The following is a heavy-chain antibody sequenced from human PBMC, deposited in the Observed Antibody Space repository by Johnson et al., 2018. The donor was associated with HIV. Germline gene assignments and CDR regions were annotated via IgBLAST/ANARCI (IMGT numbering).Heavy chain of an antibody. J-gene: IGHJ3*02. Sequence: GRSISKKRMHWVRQAPGQGLVWVSRIISDATTAIYTDSVKGRFTISRDNVKNTMYLQMNSLRADDTAVYYCTTGASSAYETWGQGTMVTVSS. CDR1: GRSISKKR. D-gene: IGHD3-10*01. CDR2: IISDATTA. V-gene: IGHV3-74*01. CDR3: TTGASSAYET.